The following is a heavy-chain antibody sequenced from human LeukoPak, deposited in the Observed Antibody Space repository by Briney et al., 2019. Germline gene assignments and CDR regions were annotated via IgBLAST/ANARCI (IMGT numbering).Heavy chain of an antibody. Sequence: PSETLSLTCAVSGGSFSAYYWTWIRQPPGKGLEWIGEINHSGSANYNPSLKSRVTISLDTSKNQFSLKLSSVTAADTAVYYCARGQGTVTTHWGQGTRVTVSS. CDR1: GGSFSAYY. CDR2: INHSGSA. D-gene: IGHD4-17*01. J-gene: IGHJ4*02. V-gene: IGHV4-34*01. CDR3: ARGQGTVTTH.